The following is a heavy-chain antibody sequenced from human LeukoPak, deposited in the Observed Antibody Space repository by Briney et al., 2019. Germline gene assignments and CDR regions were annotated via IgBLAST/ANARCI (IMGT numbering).Heavy chain of an antibody. J-gene: IGHJ6*03. V-gene: IGHV4-61*02. CDR1: GGSISSGGYY. CDR2: IYTSGST. CDR3: ARDGPYLGIVTTSYYYYMDV. D-gene: IGHD5-12*01. Sequence: PSQTLSLTCTVSGGSISSGGYYWSWIRQPPGKGLEWIGRIYTSGSTNYNPSLKSRVTMSVDTSKNQFSLKLSSVTAADTAVYYCARDGPYLGIVTTSYYYYMDVWGKGTTATVSS.